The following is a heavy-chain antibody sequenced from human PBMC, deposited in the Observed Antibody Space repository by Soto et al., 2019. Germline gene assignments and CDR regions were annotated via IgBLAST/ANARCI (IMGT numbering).Heavy chain of an antibody. J-gene: IGHJ5*02. V-gene: IGHV3-21*01. CDR3: ARDSGGSYSAPPFDP. D-gene: IGHD1-26*01. CDR1: GFTFSSYS. Sequence: PGGSLRLSCAASGFTFSSYSMNWVRQAPGKGLEWVSSISSSSSYIYYADSVKGRFTISRDNAKNSLYLQMNSLRAEDTAVYYCARDSGGSYSAPPFDPWGQGTLVTVSS. CDR2: ISSSSSYI.